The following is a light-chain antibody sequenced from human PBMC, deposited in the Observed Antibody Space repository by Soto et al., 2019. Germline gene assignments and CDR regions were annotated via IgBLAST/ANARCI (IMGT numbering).Light chain of an antibody. CDR1: SSDVGTYKY. CDR2: GVS. Sequence: QSALTQPASVSGSPGQSITISCTGTSSDVGTYKYVSWYQQHPGKAPKLIIYGVSNRPSGVSNRFSGSKSGNTAFLTISGLQPEDEADYYCSSFTGTTTLDVVGTGTKVTV. V-gene: IGLV2-14*03. J-gene: IGLJ1*01. CDR3: SSFTGTTTLDV.